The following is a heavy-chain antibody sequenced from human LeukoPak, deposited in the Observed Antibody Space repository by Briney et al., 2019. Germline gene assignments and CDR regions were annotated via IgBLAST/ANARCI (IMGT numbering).Heavy chain of an antibody. CDR3: ARDLRICSSTSCYRRDDYYYYMDV. J-gene: IGHJ6*03. CDR1: GGTFSSYA. Sequence: SVKVSCKASGGTFSSYAISWVRQAPGQGLEWMGGIIPIFGTANYAQKFQGRVTITTDESTSTAYMELSSLRSEDTAVYYCARDLRICSSTSCYRRDDYYYYMDVWGKGTTVTVSS. D-gene: IGHD2-2*01. CDR2: IIPIFGTA. V-gene: IGHV1-69*05.